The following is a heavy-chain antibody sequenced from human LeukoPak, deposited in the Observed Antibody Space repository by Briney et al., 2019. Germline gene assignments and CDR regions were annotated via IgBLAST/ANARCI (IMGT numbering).Heavy chain of an antibody. J-gene: IGHJ4*02. CDR3: ARDGVRSFDY. CDR2: IYSGGST. D-gene: IGHD3-10*01. Sequence: PGGSLRLSCAAPGFTVSSNYMSWVRQAPGKGLEWVSVIYSGGSTYYADSVKGRFTISRDNSKNTLYLQMNSLIAEDTAVYYCARDGVRSFDYWGQGTLVTVSS. CDR1: GFTVSSNY. V-gene: IGHV3-66*01.